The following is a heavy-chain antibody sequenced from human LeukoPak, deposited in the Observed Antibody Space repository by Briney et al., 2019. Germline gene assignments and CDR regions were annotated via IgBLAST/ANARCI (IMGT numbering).Heavy chain of an antibody. CDR1: GGPISSGGYS. V-gene: IGHV4-30-2*01. D-gene: IGHD6-19*01. CDR3: ARGRLGYSSGWYYFDY. Sequence: PSQTLSLTCAVSGGPISSGGYSWSWIRQPPGKGLEWIGYIYHSGSTYYNPSLKSRVTISVDRSKNQFSLKLSSVTAADTAVYYCARGRLGYSSGWYYFDYWGQGTLVTVSS. J-gene: IGHJ4*02. CDR2: IYHSGST.